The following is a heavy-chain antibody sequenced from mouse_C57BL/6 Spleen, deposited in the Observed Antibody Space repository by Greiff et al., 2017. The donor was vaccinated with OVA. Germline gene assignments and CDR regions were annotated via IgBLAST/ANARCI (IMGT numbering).Heavy chain of an antibody. Sequence: EVKLQESGGGLVQPGGSMKLSCVASGFTFSNYWMNWVRQSPEKGLEWVAQIRLKSDNYATHYAESVKGRFTISRDDSKSSVYLQMNNLRAEDTGIYYCTDLYYDYDGYAMDYWGQGTSVTVSS. J-gene: IGHJ4*01. D-gene: IGHD2-4*01. CDR3: TDLYYDYDGYAMDY. CDR2: IRLKSDNYAT. V-gene: IGHV6-3*01. CDR1: GFTFSNYW.